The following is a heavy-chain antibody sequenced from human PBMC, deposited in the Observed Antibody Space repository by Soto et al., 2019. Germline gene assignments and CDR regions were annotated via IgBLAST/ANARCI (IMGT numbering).Heavy chain of an antibody. CDR3: ARASIAYWFDP. V-gene: IGHV4-59*01. Sequence: PSETLSLTRTVSGGSISSYYWSWIRQPPGKGLEWIGYIYYSGSTNYNPSLKSRVTISVDTSKNQFSLKLSSVTAADTAVYYCARASIAYWFDPWGQGTLVTVSS. CDR2: IYYSGST. J-gene: IGHJ5*02. CDR1: GGSISSYY. D-gene: IGHD6-13*01.